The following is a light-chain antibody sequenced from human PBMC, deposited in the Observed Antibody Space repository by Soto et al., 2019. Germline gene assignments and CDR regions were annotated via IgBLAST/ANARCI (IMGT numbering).Light chain of an antibody. CDR1: QSVSSN. Sequence: SLSAATLSLHQEERATLSCRASQSVSSNLAWYQQKPGQAPRLLIYGVSTRATDIPARFSGSGSGTEFTLTISSLQSEDFAVYSCQQYNNWTPTWTFGQGTKVDI. CDR3: QQYNNWTPTWT. V-gene: IGKV3-15*01. CDR2: GVS. J-gene: IGKJ1*01.